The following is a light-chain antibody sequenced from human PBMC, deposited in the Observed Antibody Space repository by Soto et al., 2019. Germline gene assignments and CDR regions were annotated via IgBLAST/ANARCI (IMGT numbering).Light chain of an antibody. V-gene: IGLV2-14*01. CDR3: SSYTSSSTVI. Sequence: QSALTQPASVSGSPGQSITISCTGTSSDIGGYNYISWYQQLPGKAPKFIIYDVRNRPSGVSNRFSGSRSGNTASLTISGLQAEEGADYYCSSYTSSSTVIFGGGTKLTVL. J-gene: IGLJ2*01. CDR2: DVR. CDR1: SSDIGGYNY.